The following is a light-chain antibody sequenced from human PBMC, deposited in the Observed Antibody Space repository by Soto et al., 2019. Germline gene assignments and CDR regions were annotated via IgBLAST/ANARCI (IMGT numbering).Light chain of an antibody. CDR3: QQYGSSPST. CDR2: DAS. V-gene: IGKV3-20*01. J-gene: IGKJ5*01. Sequence: EIVLTQSPGTLSLSPGERATLSCRATESVVSNYLAWYQLKPGQAPRLLIYDASSRATGIPDRFSGSGSGTDFTLTISRLEPEDFAVYYCQQYGSSPSTFGQGTRLEIK. CDR1: ESVVSNY.